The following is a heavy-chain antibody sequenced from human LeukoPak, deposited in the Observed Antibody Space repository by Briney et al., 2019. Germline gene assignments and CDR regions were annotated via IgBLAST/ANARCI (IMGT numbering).Heavy chain of an antibody. V-gene: IGHV5-51*01. CDR1: GYSFTKFW. J-gene: IGHJ4*02. CDR2: IYPGDSDT. Sequence: GESLKISCKGSGYSFTKFWIGWVRQMPGKGLEWMGIIYPGDSDTGYSPSFQGQVTLLVDTSINTAYLQWSSLKASDTAMYYCARPPYYDFWNGYYPDYWGQGTLVTASS. D-gene: IGHD3-3*01. CDR3: ARPPYYDFWNGYYPDY.